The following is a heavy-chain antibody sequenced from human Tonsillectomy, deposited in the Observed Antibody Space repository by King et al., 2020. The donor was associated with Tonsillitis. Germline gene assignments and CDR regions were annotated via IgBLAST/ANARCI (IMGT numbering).Heavy chain of an antibody. J-gene: IGHJ4*02. CDR1: GDSISRRPSY. CDR3: ARRQFNIEFDY. Sequence: QLQESGPGLVKPSETLSLTCTVSGDSISRRPSYWGWIRQPPGKGLEWIGTIYNSGDTYYNPSLKSRVTISSDTSKNQFSLRLNSVTAADTAVYYCARRQFNIEFDYWGQGTLVTVSS. D-gene: IGHD5-24*01. V-gene: IGHV4-39*07. CDR2: IYNSGDT.